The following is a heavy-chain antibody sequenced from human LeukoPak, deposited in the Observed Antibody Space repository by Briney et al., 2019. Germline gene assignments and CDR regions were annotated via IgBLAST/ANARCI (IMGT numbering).Heavy chain of an antibody. D-gene: IGHD3-9*01. CDR2: INPNSGGT. CDR3: ARAYYDILTGYLYNWFDP. V-gene: IGHV1-2*06. Sequence: ASVKVSCKASGYTLTGYYMHWVRQAPGQGLEWMGRINPNSGGTNYAQKFQGRVTMTRDTSISTAYMELSRLRSDDTAVYYCARAYYDILTGYLYNWFDPWGQGTLVTVSS. J-gene: IGHJ5*02. CDR1: GYTLTGYY.